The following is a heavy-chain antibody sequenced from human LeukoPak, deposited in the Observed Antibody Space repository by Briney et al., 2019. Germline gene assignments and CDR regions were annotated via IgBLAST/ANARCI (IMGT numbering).Heavy chain of an antibody. CDR3: ARDNDLLRYFDWPLDY. V-gene: IGHV3-11*04. CDR2: ISSYGSTI. CDR1: GFAFSDFY. Sequence: GGSLRLSCAASGFAFSDFYMSWIRQAPGKGLEFISCISSYGSTIHYADSVKGRFTISRDNAKNSLYLQMNSLRAEDTAVYYCARDNDLLRYFDWPLDYWGQGTLVTVSS. J-gene: IGHJ4*02. D-gene: IGHD3-9*01.